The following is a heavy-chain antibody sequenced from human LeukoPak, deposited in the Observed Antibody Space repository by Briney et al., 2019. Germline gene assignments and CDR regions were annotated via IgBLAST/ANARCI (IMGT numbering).Heavy chain of an antibody. CDR1: GGSISSYY. V-gene: IGHV4-4*07. Sequence: SETLSLTCTVSGGSISSYYWSWIRQPAGKGLEWIGRIYSSGSTNYNPSLKSRVTISIDTSKNQFSLKLTSVTAADTAVYYCARVRDRGYCSGGSCSNWFDPWGQGTLVTVSS. CDR2: IYSSGST. D-gene: IGHD2-15*01. J-gene: IGHJ5*02. CDR3: ARVRDRGYCSGGSCSNWFDP.